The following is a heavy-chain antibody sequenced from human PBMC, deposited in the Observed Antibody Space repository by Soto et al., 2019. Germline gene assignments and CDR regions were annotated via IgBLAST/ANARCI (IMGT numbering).Heavy chain of an antibody. D-gene: IGHD6-13*01. CDR2: IFDSGST. CDR1: GGSISSSSYY. Sequence: PSETLSLTCTVSGGSISSSSYYWGWIRQPPGKGLEWIGNIFDSGSTNYNPSLKGRVTISVDTSKNKFSLKVRSVGAADTAMYYCARVGAAAAPGYFDYWGQGTLVTVSS. V-gene: IGHV4-61*05. J-gene: IGHJ4*02. CDR3: ARVGAAAAPGYFDY.